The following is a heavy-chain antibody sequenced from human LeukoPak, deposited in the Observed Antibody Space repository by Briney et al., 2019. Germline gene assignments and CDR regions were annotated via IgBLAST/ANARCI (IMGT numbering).Heavy chain of an antibody. J-gene: IGHJ4*02. CDR2: INPNSGGT. V-gene: IGHV1-2*02. CDR3: ARGHCGGDCYSAY. CDR1: GYTFTGYY. Sequence: GASVKVSCKASGYTFTGYYMHWVRQAPGQGLEWMGWINPNSGGTNYAQKFQGRVTMTRDTSISTAYMELSRLRSDGTAVYYCARGHCGGDCYSAYWGQGTLVTVSS. D-gene: IGHD2-21*02.